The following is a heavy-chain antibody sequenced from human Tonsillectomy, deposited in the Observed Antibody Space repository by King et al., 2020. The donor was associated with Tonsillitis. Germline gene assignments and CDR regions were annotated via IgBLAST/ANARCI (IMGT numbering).Heavy chain of an antibody. CDR3: ARVYNYYYYMDV. Sequence: VQLVESGGGLVQPGGSLRLSCAASGFTFSSYEMNWVRQAPGKGLEWVSYISSSGFTIFYADSVKGRFTISRDNAKNSLYLQMNSLRAEDTAVYYFARVYNYYYYMDVWGKGTTVTVSS. V-gene: IGHV3-48*03. CDR2: ISSSGFTI. J-gene: IGHJ6*03. CDR1: GFTFSSYE.